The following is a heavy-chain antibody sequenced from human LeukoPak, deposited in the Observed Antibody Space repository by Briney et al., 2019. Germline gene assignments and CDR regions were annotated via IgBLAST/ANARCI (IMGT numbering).Heavy chain of an antibody. J-gene: IGHJ4*02. D-gene: IGHD6-19*01. V-gene: IGHV4-59*01. CDR1: GGSLSTYY. Sequence: SETLSLTCTVSGGSLSTYYWSWIRQPPGKGLERIGYIYYSGSTNYNPSLKSRVTISVDTSKNQLSLRLSSVTAADTAVYYCARAVYDGGWQPLGYWGQGTLGTVSS. CDR2: IYYSGST. CDR3: ARAVYDGGWQPLGY.